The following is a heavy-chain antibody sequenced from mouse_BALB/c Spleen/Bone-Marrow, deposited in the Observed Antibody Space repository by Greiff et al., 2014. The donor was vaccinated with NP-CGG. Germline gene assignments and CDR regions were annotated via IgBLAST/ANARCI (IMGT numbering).Heavy chain of an antibody. J-gene: IGHJ3*01. CDR3: ARGDYDYDDWFAY. Sequence: QVQLQQSGAELARPGASVKLSCKASGYTFTSYWMQWVKQRPGQGLEWIGAIYPGDGDTRYTQKFKGKATLTADKSSSTAYMQLSSLASEDSAVYYGARGDYDYDDWFAYWGQGTLVTVSA. CDR2: IYPGDGDT. CDR1: GYTFTSYW. V-gene: IGHV1-87*01. D-gene: IGHD2-4*01.